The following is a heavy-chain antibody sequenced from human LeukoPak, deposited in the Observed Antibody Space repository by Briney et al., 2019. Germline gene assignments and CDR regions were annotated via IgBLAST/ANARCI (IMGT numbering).Heavy chain of an antibody. CDR1: GASISTSY. J-gene: IGHJ4*02. CDR2: VYYTGST. V-gene: IGHV4-59*08. CDR3: ARHGYNNYGSFDY. Sequence: SETLSLTCTVSGASISTSYWSWIRQPPGQGLQWIGYVYYTGSTDYNPSLKSRVTISVDTSKNQFALRLSSVSAADTAVYYCARHGYNNYGSFDYWGQGTLVTVSS. D-gene: IGHD4-17*01.